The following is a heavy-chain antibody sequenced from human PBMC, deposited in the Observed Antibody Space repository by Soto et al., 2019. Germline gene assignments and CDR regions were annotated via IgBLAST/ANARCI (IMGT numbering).Heavy chain of an antibody. J-gene: IGHJ4*02. Sequence: QVRLQQWGAGLLKPSETLSLTCAVYGGSFSGYYWSWIRQPPGKGLEWIGEINHSGSTNYNPSLKSRVTISVDTSKNQFSLKLSSVTAADTAVYYCARGTKSYYYDSSGPHFDYWGQGTLVTVSS. V-gene: IGHV4-34*01. CDR3: ARGTKSYYYDSSGPHFDY. CDR1: GGSFSGYY. CDR2: INHSGST. D-gene: IGHD3-22*01.